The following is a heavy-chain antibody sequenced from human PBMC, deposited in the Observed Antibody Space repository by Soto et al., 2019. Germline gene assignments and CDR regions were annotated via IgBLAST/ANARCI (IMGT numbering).Heavy chain of an antibody. CDR2: INPNSGGT. D-gene: IGHD3-3*01. CDR1: GYTFTGYY. CDR3: ARVARGYDFWSGTNYGMDV. Sequence: QVQLVQSGAEVKKPGASVKVSCKASGYTFTGYYMHWVRQAPGQGLEWMGWINPNSGGTSYAQKFQGWVTMTRDTSISTAYMELSRLRSDDTAVYYCARVARGYDFWSGTNYGMDVWGQGTTVTVSS. J-gene: IGHJ6*02. V-gene: IGHV1-2*04.